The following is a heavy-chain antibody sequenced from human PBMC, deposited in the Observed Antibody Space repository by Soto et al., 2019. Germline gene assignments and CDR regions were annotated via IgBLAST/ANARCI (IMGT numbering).Heavy chain of an antibody. CDR1: GGTFSSCA. Sequence: GASVKVSCKASGGTFSSCAISWVRQAPGQGLEWMGGIIPIFGTANYAQKFQGRVTITADESMSTAYMELSSLRSEDTAVYYCARGTVVVVAATFGGRYGGMDVWGQGTTVTVSS. D-gene: IGHD2-15*01. CDR2: IIPIFGTA. J-gene: IGHJ6*02. V-gene: IGHV1-69*13. CDR3: ARGTVVVVAATFGGRYGGMDV.